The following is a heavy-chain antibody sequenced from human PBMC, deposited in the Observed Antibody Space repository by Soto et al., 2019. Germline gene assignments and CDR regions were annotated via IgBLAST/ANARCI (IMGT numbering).Heavy chain of an antibody. Sequence: SGPTLVNPTQTLTLTCTFSGFSLSTTGVGVGWIRQPPGKALEWLALIYWDDDKRYSPSLKSRLTITKDTSKNQVVLTMTNMDPVDTAKYYCAHLKWQQLGLDYWGQGTLVTVSS. J-gene: IGHJ4*02. CDR3: AHLKWQQLGLDY. D-gene: IGHD1-1*01. V-gene: IGHV2-5*02. CDR1: GFSLSTTGVG. CDR2: IYWDDDK.